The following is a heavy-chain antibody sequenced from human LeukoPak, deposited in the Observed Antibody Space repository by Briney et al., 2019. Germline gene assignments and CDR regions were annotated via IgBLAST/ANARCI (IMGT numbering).Heavy chain of an antibody. CDR2: IYYSGST. D-gene: IGHD3-10*01. V-gene: IGHV4-59*01. CDR3: ARVDFMVRGVIIDYYMDV. CDR1: GGSISSYY. Sequence: SETLSLTCTVSGGSISSYYWSWIRQPPGKGLEWIGYIYYSGSTNYNPSLKSRVTISVDTSKNQFSLKLSSVTAADTAVYYCARVDFMVRGVIIDYYMDVWGKGTTVTVSS. J-gene: IGHJ6*03.